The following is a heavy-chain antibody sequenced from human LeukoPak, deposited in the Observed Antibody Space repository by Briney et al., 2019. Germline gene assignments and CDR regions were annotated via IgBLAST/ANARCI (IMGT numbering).Heavy chain of an antibody. CDR1: GFTFSSYW. D-gene: IGHD2-8*02. V-gene: IGHV3-7*03. Sequence: GGSLRLSCAASGFTFSSYWMSWVRQAPGKGLEWVANIKQDGSEKYYVDSVKGRFTISRDNAKNSLYLQMYSLRAEDTAVYYCARDLLYYYYGMDVWGKGTTVTVSS. CDR2: IKQDGSEK. CDR3: ARDLLYYYYGMDV. J-gene: IGHJ6*04.